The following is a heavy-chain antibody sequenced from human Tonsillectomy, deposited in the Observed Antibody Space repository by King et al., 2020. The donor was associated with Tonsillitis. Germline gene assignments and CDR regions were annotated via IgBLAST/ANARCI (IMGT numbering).Heavy chain of an antibody. J-gene: IGHJ4*02. CDR2: IKSKTDGGTT. CDR1: GFTFNNAW. CDR3: TTGIAAAGIFDY. D-gene: IGHD6-13*01. Sequence: QLVQSGGGLVKPGGSLRHSCAASGFTFNNAWMSWVRQAPGKGLEWVGRIKSKTDGGTTDYAVPVKGRFTVSRDDSKNTLYLQMNSLKTEDTAVYFCTTGIAAAGIFDYWGQGTLVTVSS. V-gene: IGHV3-15*01.